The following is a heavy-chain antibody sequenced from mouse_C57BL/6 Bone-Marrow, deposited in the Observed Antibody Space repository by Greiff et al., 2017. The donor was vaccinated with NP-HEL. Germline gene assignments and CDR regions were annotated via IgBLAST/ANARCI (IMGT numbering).Heavy chain of an antibody. CDR1: GYTFTGYW. V-gene: IGHV1-9*01. Sequence: VKLQQSGAELMKPGASVKLSCKATGYTFTGYWIEWVKQRPGHGLEWIGEILPGSGSTTYNEKFTGKATFTADTSSNTAYMQLSSLTTEDSAIYYCARSGSYWYFDVWGTGTTVTVSS. D-gene: IGHD3-1*01. CDR3: ARSGSYWYFDV. J-gene: IGHJ1*03. CDR2: ILPGSGST.